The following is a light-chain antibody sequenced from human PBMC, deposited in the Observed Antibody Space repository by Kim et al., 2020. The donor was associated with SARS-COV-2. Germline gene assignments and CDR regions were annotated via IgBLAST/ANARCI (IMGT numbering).Light chain of an antibody. J-gene: IGKJ1*01. CDR3: QQSHIART. Sequence: DIQMTQSPSSLSASVGDRVTISCRASQSINTYLNWYQQKPGKAPNLLIYGASNLQSGVPSRFSGGGSGTDFTLTISSLQPEDSATYYCQQSHIARTFGQGTKVDIK. CDR2: GAS. V-gene: IGKV1-39*01. CDR1: QSINTY.